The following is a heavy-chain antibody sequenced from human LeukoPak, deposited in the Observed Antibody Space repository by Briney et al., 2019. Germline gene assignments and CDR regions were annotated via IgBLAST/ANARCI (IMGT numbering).Heavy chain of an antibody. CDR1: GDTSPTYG. CDR2: ISAYNGNT. V-gene: IGHV1-18*01. Sequence: ASVKVSCKASGDTSPTYGISWVRQAPGQGLEWMGWISAYNGNTNYAQKLQGRVTMTTDTSTSTAYMELRSLRSDDTAVYYCARAYDILTGVDAFDIWGQGTMVTVSS. J-gene: IGHJ3*02. CDR3: ARAYDILTGVDAFDI. D-gene: IGHD3-9*01.